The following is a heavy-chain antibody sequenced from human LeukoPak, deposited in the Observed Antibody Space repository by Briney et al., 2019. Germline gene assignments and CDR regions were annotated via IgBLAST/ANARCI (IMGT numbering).Heavy chain of an antibody. D-gene: IGHD1-26*01. V-gene: IGHV3-7*01. CDR3: AIDSLLVGATKESAFDI. CDR1: GFTFSSYW. J-gene: IGHJ3*02. CDR2: IKHDGSEK. Sequence: GESLRLSCAASGFTFSSYWMSWVRQAPGKGLEWVANIKHDGSEKYYVDSVKGRFTISRDNAKNSLYLQMNSLRAEDTAVYYCAIDSLLVGATKESAFDIWGQGTMVTVSS.